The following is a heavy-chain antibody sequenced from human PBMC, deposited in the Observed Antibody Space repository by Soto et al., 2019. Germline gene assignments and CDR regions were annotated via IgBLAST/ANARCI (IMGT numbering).Heavy chain of an antibody. CDR3: ARAAAGDRSCWYFDL. D-gene: IGHD6-13*01. J-gene: IGHJ2*01. Sequence: GGSLRLSCAASGFTFSSYDMHWVRQATGKGLEWVSAIGTAGDPNYPGSVKGRFTISRENANNSLYLQMKSLRAGDTAVYYYARAAAGDRSCWYFDLWGRGTLVTVSS. V-gene: IGHV3-13*05. CDR1: GFTFSSYD. CDR2: IGTAGDP.